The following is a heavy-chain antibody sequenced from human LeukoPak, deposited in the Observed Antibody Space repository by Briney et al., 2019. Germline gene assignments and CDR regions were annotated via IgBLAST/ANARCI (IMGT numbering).Heavy chain of an antibody. V-gene: IGHV3-30*04. D-gene: IGHD5-18*01. CDR3: AREGGYSYGFSSNYMDV. CDR1: GFTFSSYA. J-gene: IGHJ6*03. CDR2: ISYDGSNK. Sequence: GGSLRLSCAASGFTFSSYAMHWVRQAPGKGLEWVAVISYDGSNKYYADSVKGRFTISRDNSKDTLYLQMNSLRAEDTAVYYCAREGGYSYGFSSNYMDVWGKGTTVTVSS.